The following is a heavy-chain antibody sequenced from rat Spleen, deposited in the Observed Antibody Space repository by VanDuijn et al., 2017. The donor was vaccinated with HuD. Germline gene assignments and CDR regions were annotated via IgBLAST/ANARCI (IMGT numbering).Heavy chain of an antibody. CDR2: ISYDGGST. D-gene: IGHD1-4*01. CDR3: AREAGIPFHYFDY. V-gene: IGHV5-20*01. CDR1: GFTFSDYY. Sequence: EVQLVESGGGLVQPGRSLKLSCAASGFTFSDYYMAWVRQAPTKGLEWVASISYDGGSTYYRDSVKGRFTISRDNTKSTLSLQVDSLRSEDTATYYCAREAGIPFHYFDYWGRGVMVTVSS. J-gene: IGHJ2*01.